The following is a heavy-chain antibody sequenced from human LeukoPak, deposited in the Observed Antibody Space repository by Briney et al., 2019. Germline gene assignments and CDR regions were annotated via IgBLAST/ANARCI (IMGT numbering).Heavy chain of an antibody. V-gene: IGHV4-59*01. Sequence: PSETLSLTCTVSGGPISSYYWSWIRQPPGKGLEWIGYIYYSGSTNYNPSLKSRVTISVDTSKNQFSLKLSSVTAADTAVYYCVRFGSDYYGMDVWGQGTTVTVSS. J-gene: IGHJ6*02. CDR1: GGPISSYY. CDR3: VRFGSDYYGMDV. CDR2: IYYSGST. D-gene: IGHD3-10*01.